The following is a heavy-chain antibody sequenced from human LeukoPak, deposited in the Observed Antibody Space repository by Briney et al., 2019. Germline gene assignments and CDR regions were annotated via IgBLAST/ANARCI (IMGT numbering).Heavy chain of an antibody. J-gene: IGHJ4*02. Sequence: PSETLSLTCTVSYSPISGYYWSWIRQPPGKGLEWIGYIYYGGTTDYNPSLKSRVTISVDTFKSQLSLQLTSVTAADTAVYYCARGSVTPDAGYWGPGTLVTVSS. CDR2: IYYGGTT. CDR1: YSPISGYY. V-gene: IGHV4-59*01. D-gene: IGHD4-17*01. CDR3: ARGSVTPDAGY.